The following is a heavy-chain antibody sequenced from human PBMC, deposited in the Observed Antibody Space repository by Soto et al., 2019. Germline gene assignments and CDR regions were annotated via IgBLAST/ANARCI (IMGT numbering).Heavy chain of an antibody. V-gene: IGHV1-46*03. D-gene: IGHD2-15*01. Sequence: EASVKVSCKASGYIFITYYMHWVRQAPGQGLEWMGKINPSGGNTDYAQNFQGRVSMTRDTSTSTVYMELSSLRSEDTAVYYCARGRCSGGTCYFDYWGQGTLVTVSS. CDR2: INPSGGNT. CDR1: GYIFITYY. CDR3: ARGRCSGGTCYFDY. J-gene: IGHJ4*02.